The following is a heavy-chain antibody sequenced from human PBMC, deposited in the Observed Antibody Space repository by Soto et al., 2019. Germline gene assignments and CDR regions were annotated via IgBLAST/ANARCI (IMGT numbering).Heavy chain of an antibody. J-gene: IGHJ6*02. V-gene: IGHV1-2*02. CDR3: AREGEKAMVKTLYYYYHGMDG. Sequence: ASVKVSCKASGYTFTGYYMHWVRQAPGQGLEWMGWINPNSGGTNYAQKFQGRVTMTRDTSISTAYMELSRLRSDDTAVYYCAREGEKAMVKTLYYYYHGMDGWGQGTTVNVS. D-gene: IGHD5-18*01. CDR1: GYTFTGYY. CDR2: INPNSGGT.